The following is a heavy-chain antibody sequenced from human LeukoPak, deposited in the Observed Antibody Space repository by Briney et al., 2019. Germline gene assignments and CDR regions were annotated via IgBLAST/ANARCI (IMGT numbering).Heavy chain of an antibody. CDR2: IYHSGTT. J-gene: IGHJ4*02. CDR3: ARLTTNDLLYFDY. V-gene: IGHV4-30-2*03. D-gene: IGHD4-11*01. Sequence: PSETLSLTCAVSGVAISRGGYAWNWIRQPPGKGLEWIAYIYHSGTTYYNPSLKSRVTISVDTSKNQFSLKLSSVTAADTAVYYCARLTTNDLLYFDYWGQGTLVTVSS. CDR1: GVAISRGGYA.